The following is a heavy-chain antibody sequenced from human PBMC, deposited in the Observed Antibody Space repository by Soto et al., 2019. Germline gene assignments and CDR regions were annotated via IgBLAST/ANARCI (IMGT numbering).Heavy chain of an antibody. D-gene: IGHD1-7*01. CDR2: ISYDGSNK. CDR3: AKEMYQSSITGITGFDY. CDR1: GFTFSSYG. Sequence: QVQLVESGGSVVQPGGSLRLSCAASGFTFSSYGMHWVRQAPGKGLEWVAVISYDGSNKYYADSVKGRFTISRDNSKNTLYLQMNSLRAADTAVYYCAKEMYQSSITGITGFDYWGQGTLVTVSS. J-gene: IGHJ4*02. V-gene: IGHV3-30*18.